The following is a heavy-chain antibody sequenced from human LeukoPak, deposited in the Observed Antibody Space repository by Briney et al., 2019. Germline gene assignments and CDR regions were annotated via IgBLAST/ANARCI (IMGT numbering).Heavy chain of an antibody. CDR3: ARDVRHRYCSSSSCYWGWLNP. CDR1: GGTFRSYA. J-gene: IGHJ5*02. Sequence: ASVKVSCKASGGTFRSYAITWVRQAPGQGLEWMGGIIPIFGTANYARKFQDRVTITADESTSTAYMELSSLRSEDTAVYYCARDVRHRYCSSSSCYWGWLNPWGQGTLVTVSS. V-gene: IGHV1-69*13. CDR2: IIPIFGTA. D-gene: IGHD2-2*01.